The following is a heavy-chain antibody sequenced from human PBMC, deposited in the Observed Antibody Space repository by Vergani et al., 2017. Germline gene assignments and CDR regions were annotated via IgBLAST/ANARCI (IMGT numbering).Heavy chain of an antibody. Sequence: QVQLQQWGAGLLKPSETLSLTCAVYGGSFSGYHWSWIRQPPGKGLEWIGEINHSGSTNYNPSLKSRVTISVDTSKNQFSLKLSSVTAADTAVYYCASYYDSSGSRYNWFDPWGQGTLVTVSS. CDR3: ASYYDSSGSRYNWFDP. D-gene: IGHD3-22*01. CDR2: INHSGST. V-gene: IGHV4-34*01. J-gene: IGHJ5*02. CDR1: GGSFSGYH.